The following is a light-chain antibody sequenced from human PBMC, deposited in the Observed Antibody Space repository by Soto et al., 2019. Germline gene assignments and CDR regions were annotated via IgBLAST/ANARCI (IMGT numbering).Light chain of an antibody. V-gene: IGKV3-15*01. Sequence: EIVMTQSPATLSVSPGERATLSCRASQSVSCNFAWYQQKPGQAPRLLIYGASTRATGSPARFSGSGSGTEFTLTISSLQSEDFAVYYCQQYNNWPLTFGGGTKVEIK. CDR3: QQYNNWPLT. CDR1: QSVSCN. CDR2: GAS. J-gene: IGKJ4*01.